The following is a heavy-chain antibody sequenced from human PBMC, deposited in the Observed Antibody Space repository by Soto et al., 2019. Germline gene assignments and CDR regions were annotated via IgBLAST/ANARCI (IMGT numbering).Heavy chain of an antibody. J-gene: IGHJ4*02. CDR1: GGTFSSYA. CDR3: ARDRRYSYGFSY. CDR2: IIPIFGTA. Sequence: GASVKVSCKASGGTFSSYAISWVRQAPGQGLEWMGGIIPIFGTANYAQKFQGRVTITADESTSTAYMELSSLRSEDTAVYYCARDRRYSYGFSYWGQGTLVTVSS. V-gene: IGHV1-69*13. D-gene: IGHD5-18*01.